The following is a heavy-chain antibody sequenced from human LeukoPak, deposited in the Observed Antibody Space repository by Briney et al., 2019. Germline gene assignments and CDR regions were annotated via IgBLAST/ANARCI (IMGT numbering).Heavy chain of an antibody. V-gene: IGHV1-2*02. D-gene: IGHD4-23*01. CDR3: ARDEAPMSVASRGWFDP. CDR1: GYTFTGYY. CDR2: INPNSGGT. Sequence: GASVKVSCKASGYTFTGYYMHWVRQAPGQGLEWMGWINPNSGGTNYPQKFQGRVTMTRDTSISTAYMELSRLRSDDTAVYYCARDEAPMSVASRGWFDPWGQGTLVTVSS. J-gene: IGHJ5*02.